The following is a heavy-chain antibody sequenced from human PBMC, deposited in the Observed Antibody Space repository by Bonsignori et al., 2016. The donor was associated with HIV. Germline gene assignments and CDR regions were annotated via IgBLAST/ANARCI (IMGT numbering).Heavy chain of an antibody. CDR3: ARGGGNDYDILTGKSLNWFDP. Sequence: QVQLQESGPGLVKPSQTLSLTCTVSGGSVSSSGYYWSWIRQSAGKGLEWIGHIYASGTTNYNPSLKSRVTISKDTSKNQFSLRLTSVTAADTSVYYCARGGGNDYDILTGKSLNWFDPSGPREPWSPSP. CDR2: IYASGTT. CDR1: GGSVSSSGYY. V-gene: IGHV4-61*09. D-gene: IGHD3-9*01. J-gene: IGHJ5*02.